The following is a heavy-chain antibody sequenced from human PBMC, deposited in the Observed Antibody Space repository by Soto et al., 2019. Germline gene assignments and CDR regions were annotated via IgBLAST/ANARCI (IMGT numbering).Heavy chain of an antibody. CDR3: ARGIYCYGWEKRFYYYYHGMDV. CDR2: IIPIFGTA. V-gene: IGHV1-69*13. J-gene: IGHJ6*02. CDR1: GGTFSSYA. Sequence: SVKVSCKASGGTFSSYAISWVRQGPGQGLEWMGGIIPIFGTANYAQKFQGRVTITADESTSTAYMELSSLRSEDTAVYYCARGIYCYGWEKRFYYYYHGMDVWGQGTTVTVSS. D-gene: IGHD3-10*01.